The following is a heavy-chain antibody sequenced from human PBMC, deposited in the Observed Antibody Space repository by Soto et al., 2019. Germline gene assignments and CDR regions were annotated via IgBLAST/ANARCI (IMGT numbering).Heavy chain of an antibody. D-gene: IGHD6-6*01. V-gene: IGHV1-3*01. CDR3: ARVGYSSSSEVNWFDP. CDR2: INAGNGNT. Sequence: ASVKVSCKASGYTFTSYAMHWVRQAPGQRLEWMGWINAGNGNTKYSQKFQGRVTITRDTSASTAYMELSSLRSEDTAVYYCARVGYSSSSEVNWFDPWGQGTLVTVSS. J-gene: IGHJ5*02. CDR1: GYTFTSYA.